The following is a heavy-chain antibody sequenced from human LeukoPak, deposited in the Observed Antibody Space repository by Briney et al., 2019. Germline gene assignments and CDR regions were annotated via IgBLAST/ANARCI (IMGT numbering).Heavy chain of an antibody. CDR1: GGTFSSYA. D-gene: IGHD3-22*01. Sequence: SVKVSCKASGGTFSSYAISWVRQAPGQGLEWMGRIIPIFGTANYAQKFQGRVTITTDESTSTAYMELSSLRSEGTAVYYCASHPHPYYYDSSGYYFGFDYWGQGTLVTVSS. CDR2: IIPIFGTA. CDR3: ASHPHPYYYDSSGYYFGFDY. V-gene: IGHV1-69*05. J-gene: IGHJ4*02.